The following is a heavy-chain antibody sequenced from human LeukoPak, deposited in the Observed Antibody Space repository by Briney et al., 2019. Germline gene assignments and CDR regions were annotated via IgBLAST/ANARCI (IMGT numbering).Heavy chain of an antibody. D-gene: IGHD6-6*01. J-gene: IGHJ4*02. Sequence: HSGGSLRLSCAGSGFSVSTYGMTWVRQSPGKGLEWVASISSSSTIIYYADSVRGRFTISRDTAKNSLFLQMNSLRADDTAVYYCTRGQDWAARPYFDYWGQGTLVTVSS. CDR1: GFSVSTYG. CDR2: ISSSSTII. V-gene: IGHV3-48*01. CDR3: TRGQDWAARPYFDY.